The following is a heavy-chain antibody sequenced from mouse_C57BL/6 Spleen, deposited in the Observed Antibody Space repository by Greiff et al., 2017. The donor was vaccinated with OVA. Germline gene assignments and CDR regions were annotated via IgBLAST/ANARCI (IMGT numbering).Heavy chain of an antibody. J-gene: IGHJ3*01. Sequence: VQLQQSGAELVRPGSSVKMSCKTSGYTFTSYGINWVKQRPGQGLEWIGYIYIGNGDTEYNEKFKGKATLTSDTSSSTAYMQLSSLTAEDSAIYFCERFRSTNDDDGFAYWGQGTLVTVSA. CDR1: GYTFTSYG. V-gene: IGHV1-58*01. D-gene: IGHD2-4*01. CDR3: ERFRSTNDDDGFAY. CDR2: IYIGNGDT.